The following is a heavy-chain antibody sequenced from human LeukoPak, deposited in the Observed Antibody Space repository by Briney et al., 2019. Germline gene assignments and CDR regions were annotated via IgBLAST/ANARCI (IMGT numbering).Heavy chain of an antibody. J-gene: IGHJ4*02. V-gene: IGHV3-66*01. Sequence: GGSLRLSCAASGFTLSSNYMSWVREAPAKGREWVSDLHSGGSPYYAASVKARFTISRDNSKKTRYLQMNSLRAEDTAVYYCARDSPRDGRPFDYWGQGTLVTVSS. CDR3: ARDSPRDGRPFDY. CDR1: GFTLSSNY. CDR2: LHSGGSP.